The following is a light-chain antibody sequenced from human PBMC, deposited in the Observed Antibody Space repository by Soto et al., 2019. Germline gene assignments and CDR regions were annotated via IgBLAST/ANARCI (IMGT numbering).Light chain of an antibody. CDR3: QQSSSFPLT. CDR2: ATS. Sequence: DIQMTQSPSSLSASVGDRVTITCQASQSISSYLNWYQQKPGKAPKLLIYATSNLQGGVPSRFSGSGSGTDFTLTIGSLQPEDSATYYCQQSSSFPLTFGPGTKVDIK. V-gene: IGKV1-39*01. J-gene: IGKJ3*01. CDR1: QSISSY.